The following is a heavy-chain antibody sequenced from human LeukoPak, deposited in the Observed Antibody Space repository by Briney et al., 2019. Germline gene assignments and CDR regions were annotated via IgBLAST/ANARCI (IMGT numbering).Heavy chain of an antibody. D-gene: IGHD6-19*01. CDR2: ISSSSSYT. Sequence: GGSLRLSCAASGFTFSDYYMSWIRQAPGKGLEWVSYISSSSSYTNCADSVKGRFTISRDNAKNSLYLQMNSLRAEDTAVYYCARESESSGFDYWGQGTLVTVSS. J-gene: IGHJ4*02. CDR1: GFTFSDYY. CDR3: ARESESSGFDY. V-gene: IGHV3-11*06.